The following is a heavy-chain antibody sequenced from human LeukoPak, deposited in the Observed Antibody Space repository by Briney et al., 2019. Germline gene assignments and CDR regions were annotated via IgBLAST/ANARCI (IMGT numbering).Heavy chain of an antibody. J-gene: IGHJ4*02. D-gene: IGHD6-13*01. CDR1: GGAVSSTRYY. V-gene: IGHV4-39*01. CDR3: ARQDSSSWYYFDY. CDR2: LYYSGST. Sequence: SETLSLTCTVSGGAVSSTRYYWGWIRQPPGKGLAWIGSLYYSGSTYYNPSLKSRVTISVDTSKNQFSLKLMSVTAADTAVYYCARQDSSSWYYFDYWGQGTLVTVSS.